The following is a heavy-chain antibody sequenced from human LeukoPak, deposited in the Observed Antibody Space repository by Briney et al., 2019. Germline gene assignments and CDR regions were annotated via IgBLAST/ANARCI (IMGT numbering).Heavy chain of an antibody. CDR1: AGSTSNSY. CDR2: IYSSGST. D-gene: IGHD3-9*01. CDR3: ARVADILTGYALYYYAMDV. V-gene: IGHV4-4*07. J-gene: IGHJ6*04. Sequence: SDTLSLTCTVSAGSTSNSYWSWTRQPAEKGVEWIGRIYSSGSTDYNPSLKSRVTISIDTSNNQFSLRLTSVTAADTAVYYCARVADILTGYALYYYAMDVWGEGTTVTVSS.